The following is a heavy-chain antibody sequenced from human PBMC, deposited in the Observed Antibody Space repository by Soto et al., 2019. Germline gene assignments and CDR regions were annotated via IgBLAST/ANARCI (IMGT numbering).Heavy chain of an antibody. D-gene: IGHD5-12*01. J-gene: IGHJ5*02. CDR3: AKGGGYVGWFDP. Sequence: QVQLVQSGAEVKKPGASVKVSCKASGYTFTSYYMHWVRQAPGQGLEWMGIINPSGGSTSYAQKSXGXVTMTRDTATSTVYMELSSRRSEDTAVYYCAKGGGYVGWFDPGGQGPLVTVSS. V-gene: IGHV1-46*01. CDR2: INPSGGST. CDR1: GYTFTSYY.